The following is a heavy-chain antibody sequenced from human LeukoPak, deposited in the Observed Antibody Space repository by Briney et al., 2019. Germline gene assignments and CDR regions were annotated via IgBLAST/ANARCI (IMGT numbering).Heavy chain of an antibody. CDR1: GYTFTSYA. CDR2: INAGNGNT. CDR3: ARDYSSGFGMDV. J-gene: IGHJ6*02. V-gene: IGHV1-3*01. D-gene: IGHD3-22*01. Sequence: ASVKVSCKASGYTFTSYAMHWVRQAPGQRLEWMGWINAGNGNTNYAQKLQGRVTMTTDTSTSTAYMELRSLRSDDTAVYYCARDYSSGFGMDVWGQGTTVTVSS.